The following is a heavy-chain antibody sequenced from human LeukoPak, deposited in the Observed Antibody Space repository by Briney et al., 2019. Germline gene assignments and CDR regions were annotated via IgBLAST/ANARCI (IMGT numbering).Heavy chain of an antibody. D-gene: IGHD6-19*01. CDR2: ISAYNGNT. J-gene: IGHJ5*02. CDR1: GYTFTSYG. V-gene: IGHV1-18*01. Sequence: ASVKVSCKASGYTFTSYGISWVRQAPGQGLEWMGWISAYNGNTNYAQKLQGRVTMTTDTSTSTAYMELRSLGSDDTAVYYCARDLQEWLVRKDWFDPWGQGTLVTVSS. CDR3: ARDLQEWLVRKDWFDP.